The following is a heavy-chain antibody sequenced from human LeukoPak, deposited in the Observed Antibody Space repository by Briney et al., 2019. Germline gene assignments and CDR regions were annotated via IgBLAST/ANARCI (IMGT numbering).Heavy chain of an antibody. D-gene: IGHD6-13*01. CDR1: GGSFSGYY. CDR3: ARGGGIAAADSDY. CDR2: INHSGST. V-gene: IGHV4-34*01. Sequence: SETLSLTCAVYGGSFSGYYWSWIRQPPGKGLEWIGEINHSGSTNYNPSLKSRVTISVDTSKNQFSLKLSSVTAADTAVYYCARGGGIAAADSDYWGQGTLVTVSS. J-gene: IGHJ4*02.